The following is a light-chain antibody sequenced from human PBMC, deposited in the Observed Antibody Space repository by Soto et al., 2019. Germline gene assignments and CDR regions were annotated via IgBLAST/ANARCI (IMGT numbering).Light chain of an antibody. CDR3: QQYHNWPPQYT. V-gene: IGKV3-15*01. CDR1: QTVSSN. CDR2: GAS. Sequence: EIVMTQSPATLSLSPGERATLSCRASQTVSSNLAWYQQKPGQAPRLLIHGASTRATGVPARFSGSGSGTEFTFTLSSLQSEYYAVYYCQQYHNWPPQYTFGQGTKVQIK. J-gene: IGKJ2*01.